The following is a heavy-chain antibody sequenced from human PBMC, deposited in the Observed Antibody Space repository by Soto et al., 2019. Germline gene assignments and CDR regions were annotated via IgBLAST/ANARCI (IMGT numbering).Heavy chain of an antibody. D-gene: IGHD1-1*01. CDR2: FSFSGST. CDR3: ARSSCSSDNCFRNLDS. V-gene: IGHV4-61*01. J-gene: IGHJ4*02. Sequence: SETLSLTCTVSDASVSRSRHSWSWIRQPPGKGLEWIGNFSFSGSTSYNPSLTGRVTISADTSKNQFSLNLSPVTPADTAVYSCARSSCSSDNCFRNLDSWGQGTLVTVSS. CDR1: DASVSRSRHS.